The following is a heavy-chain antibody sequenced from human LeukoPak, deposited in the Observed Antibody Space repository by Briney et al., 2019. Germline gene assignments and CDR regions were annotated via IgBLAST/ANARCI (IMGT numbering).Heavy chain of an antibody. J-gene: IGHJ4*02. Sequence: PSETLSLTCTVSGGSISSYYWSWIRQPPGKGLDWIGHIYYSGSTNYNPSLKSRVTISVDTSKNQFSLKLGSVTAADTAVYYCARERWLDYWGQGTLVTVSS. CDR3: ARERWLDY. CDR2: IYYSGST. CDR1: GGSISSYY. D-gene: IGHD5-24*01. V-gene: IGHV4-59*12.